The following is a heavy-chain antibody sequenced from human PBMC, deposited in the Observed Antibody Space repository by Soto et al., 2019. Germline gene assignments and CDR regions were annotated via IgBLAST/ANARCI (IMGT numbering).Heavy chain of an antibody. D-gene: IGHD3-3*01. J-gene: IGHJ4*02. Sequence: ASVKVSCKASGYTFTSYGISWVRQAPGQGLEWMGWISAYNGNTNYAQKLQGRVTMTTDTSTSTAYMELRSLRSDDTAVYYCARDQRAFWSGPRDFDYWGQGTLVTV. CDR3: ARDQRAFWSGPRDFDY. CDR2: ISAYNGNT. V-gene: IGHV1-18*01. CDR1: GYTFTSYG.